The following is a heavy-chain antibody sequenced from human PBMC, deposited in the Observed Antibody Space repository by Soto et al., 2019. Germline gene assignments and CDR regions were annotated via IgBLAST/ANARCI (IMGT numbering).Heavy chain of an antibody. CDR3: ARLQGDAVGATGWYYYGMDV. Sequence: PXASLSLTSTVRGGCISSSSYYWGWIRQPPGKGLEWIGSIYYSGSTYYNPPLKSRVTISVDTSKNQFSLKLSSVTAADTAVYYCARLQGDAVGATGWYYYGMDVWGQGTTVTVSS. CDR2: IYYSGST. V-gene: IGHV4-39*01. CDR1: GGCISSSSYY. J-gene: IGHJ6*02. D-gene: IGHD1-26*01.